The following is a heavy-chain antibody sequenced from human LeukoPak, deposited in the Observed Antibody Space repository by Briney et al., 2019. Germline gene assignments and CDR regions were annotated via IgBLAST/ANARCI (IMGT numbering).Heavy chain of an antibody. CDR1: GYTFTSYY. CDR3: ARDRDYYGSGSYQAPDY. Sequence: ASVKVSCKASGYTFTSYYMHWVRQAPGQGLEWRGIINPSGGSTSYAQKFQGRVTMTRDTSTSTVYMELSSLRSDDTAVYYCARDRDYYGSGSYQAPDYWGQGTLVTVSS. J-gene: IGHJ4*02. V-gene: IGHV1-46*01. D-gene: IGHD3-10*01. CDR2: INPSGGST.